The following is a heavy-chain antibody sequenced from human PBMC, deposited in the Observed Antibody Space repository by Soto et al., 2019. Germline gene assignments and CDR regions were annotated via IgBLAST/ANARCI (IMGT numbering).Heavy chain of an antibody. CDR3: ARAPPVGITGTFDY. J-gene: IGHJ4*02. CDR1: GDSVSSNSSA. D-gene: IGHD1-7*01. CDR2: TYYRSKLYN. Sequence: SPTLALPCAISGDSVSSNSSACNLIRQSPSRGLEWLGRTYYRSKLYNDYAVSVKSRITINPDTSKNQFSLQLNSVTPEDTAVYYCARAPPVGITGTFDYWGQGTLVTVSS. V-gene: IGHV6-1*01.